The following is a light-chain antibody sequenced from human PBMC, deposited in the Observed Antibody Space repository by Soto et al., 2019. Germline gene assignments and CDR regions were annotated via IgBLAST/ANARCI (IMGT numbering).Light chain of an antibody. CDR1: SSNIGTNA. CDR2: SSN. CDR3: AAWDGSLNGVV. V-gene: IGLV1-44*01. Sequence: QSVLTQPPSASGTPGQRVTISCSGSSSNIGTNAVNWYQRLPGTAPKLLIYSSNQRPSGVPDRFSGSKSGTSASLAISGLQSEDEADYHCAAWDGSLNGVVFGGGTKLTVL. J-gene: IGLJ2*01.